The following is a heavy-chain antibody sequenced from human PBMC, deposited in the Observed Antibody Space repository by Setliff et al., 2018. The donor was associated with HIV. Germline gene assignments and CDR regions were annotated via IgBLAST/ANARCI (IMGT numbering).Heavy chain of an antibody. CDR3: ARSVIGYYYYGMDV. CDR1: GGSISSSN. Sequence: PSETLSLTCAVSGGSISSSNWWSWVRQPPGEGLEWVPAISGSGGSTYYADSVKGRITISRDNSKNTLHLQMNSPRAEGTAVYYCARSVIGYYYYGMDVWGQGTLVTVSS. J-gene: IGHJ6*02. V-gene: IGHV3-23*01. CDR2: ISGSGGST. D-gene: IGHD3-10*01.